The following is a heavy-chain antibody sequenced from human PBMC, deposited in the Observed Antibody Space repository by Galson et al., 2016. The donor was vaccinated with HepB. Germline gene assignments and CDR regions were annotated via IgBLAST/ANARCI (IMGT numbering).Heavy chain of an antibody. CDR1: GFTVSNNY. D-gene: IGHD6-13*01. CDR3: ARGGGAAAAA. J-gene: IGHJ5*02. V-gene: IGHV3-53*01. CDR2: IYSSGNT. Sequence: SLRLSCAASGFTVSNNYMRWVRQAPGKALDWVSLIYSSGNTHYADSVKGRFTISRDSSKNTVYLQMNSLRVDDTAVYYCARGGGAAAAAWGQGTLVTVSS.